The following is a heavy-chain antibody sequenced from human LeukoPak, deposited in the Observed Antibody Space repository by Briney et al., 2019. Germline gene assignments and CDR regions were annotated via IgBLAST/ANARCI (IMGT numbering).Heavy chain of an antibody. CDR2: ISSGSDYI. Sequence: SGGSLRLSCAASGFSSYSLNWVRQAPGKGLEWVSSISSGSDYIYYADSVKGRFTISRDNVKNSLYLQMNSLRAEDTAIYYCARDPWGTHAYWGQGTLVTVSS. D-gene: IGHD3-16*01. J-gene: IGHJ4*02. CDR1: GFSSYS. CDR3: ARDPWGTHAY. V-gene: IGHV3-21*01.